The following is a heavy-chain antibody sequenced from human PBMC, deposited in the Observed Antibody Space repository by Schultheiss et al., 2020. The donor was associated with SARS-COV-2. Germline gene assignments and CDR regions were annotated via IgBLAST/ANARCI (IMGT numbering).Heavy chain of an antibody. Sequence: SLKISCAASGFTFSSYGMHWVRQAPGKGLEWVAVISYDGSNKYYADSVKGRFTISRDNSKNTLYLQMNSLRAEDTAVYYCAKVVTSSWAMAMLDAFDIWGQGTMVTVSS. CDR3: AKVVTSSWAMAMLDAFDI. J-gene: IGHJ3*02. V-gene: IGHV3-30*18. CDR1: GFTFSSYG. CDR2: ISYDGSNK. D-gene: IGHD5-18*01.